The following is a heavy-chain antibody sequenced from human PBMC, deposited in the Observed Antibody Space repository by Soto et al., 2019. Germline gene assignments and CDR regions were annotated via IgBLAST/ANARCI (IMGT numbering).Heavy chain of an antibody. V-gene: IGHV4-34*01. Sequence: SETLALTCAVYGWSLRGHSWTWIRQSPGKGLEWIGDINHSGRVNYSPSLKSRVTISLDTSKNQFSLTLSAVTAADTAMYYCSTRAYDTNGYYRFDPWGQGTLVTVSS. J-gene: IGHJ5*01. CDR3: STRAYDTNGYYRFDP. D-gene: IGHD3-22*01. CDR2: INHSGRV. CDR1: GWSLRGHS.